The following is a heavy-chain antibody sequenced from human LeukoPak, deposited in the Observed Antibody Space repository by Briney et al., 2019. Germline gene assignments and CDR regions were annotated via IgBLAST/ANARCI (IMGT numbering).Heavy chain of an antibody. J-gene: IGHJ4*02. CDR2: ISYSGST. Sequence: SETLSLTCTVSGGSISSSSYYWGWIRQPPGKGLEWIGSISYSGSTYYNPSLKSRVTISVDTSKNQFSLKLSSVTAADTAVYYCARAQLRFLEWLSPYYFDYWGQGTLVTVSS. CDR3: ARAQLRFLEWLSPYYFDY. CDR1: GGSISSSSYY. D-gene: IGHD3-3*01. V-gene: IGHV4-39*07.